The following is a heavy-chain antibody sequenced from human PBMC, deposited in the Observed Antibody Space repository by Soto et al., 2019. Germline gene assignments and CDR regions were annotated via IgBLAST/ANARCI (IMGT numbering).Heavy chain of an antibody. CDR2: NYSCESDT. D-gene: IGHD6-13*01. CDR1: GYSFSSYW. V-gene: IGHV5-51*01. Sequence: PGETLKIFCKGSGYSFSSYWIGWVRQMPGKSLEGKGVNYSCESDTRYSPSFQGQVTISADKSISTAYLQWSSLKASDTAMYYCARATGAAGHPHRYYYYGMDVWGQGTTVTVSS. CDR3: ARATGAAGHPHRYYYYGMDV. J-gene: IGHJ6*02.